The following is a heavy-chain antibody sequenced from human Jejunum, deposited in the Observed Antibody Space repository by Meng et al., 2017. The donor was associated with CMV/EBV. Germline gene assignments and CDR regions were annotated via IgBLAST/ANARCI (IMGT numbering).Heavy chain of an antibody. CDR1: SISTSGVG. CDR2: IYWNDDN. CDR3: AHYGDYRFGWYFDL. V-gene: IGHV2-5*01. Sequence: SISTSGVGVGWIRQTPGKALEFLALIYWNDDNRYNPSLRSRLTITKDTSKNQVVLTMTNMDPVDTSTYYCAHYGDYRFGWYFDLWGRGTRVTVSS. D-gene: IGHD4-17*01. J-gene: IGHJ2*01.